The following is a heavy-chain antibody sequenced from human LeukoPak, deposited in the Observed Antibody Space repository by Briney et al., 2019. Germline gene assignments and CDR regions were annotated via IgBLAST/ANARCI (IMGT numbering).Heavy chain of an antibody. Sequence: GGSLRLSCAASGFTFSSYSMNWVRQAPGKGLEWVSSISSSSSYIYYADSVKGRFTISRGNAKNSLYLQMNSLRAEDTAVYYCARLPTLYYDILTGYHDYWGQGTLVTVSS. CDR1: GFTFSSYS. CDR3: ARLPTLYYDILTGYHDY. J-gene: IGHJ4*02. D-gene: IGHD3-9*01. V-gene: IGHV3-21*01. CDR2: ISSSSSYI.